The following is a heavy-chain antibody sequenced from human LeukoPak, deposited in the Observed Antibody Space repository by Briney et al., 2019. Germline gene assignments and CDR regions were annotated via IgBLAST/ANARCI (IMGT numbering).Heavy chain of an antibody. CDR1: GGTFSSYA. CDR2: IIPIFGTA. V-gene: IGHV1-69*01. CDR3: ARAFPWIAAAPFDY. J-gene: IGHJ4*02. D-gene: IGHD6-13*01. Sequence: SVTVSCKASGGTFSSYAISWVRQAPGQGLEWMGGIIPIFGTANYAQKFQGRVTITADESTSTAYMELSSLRSEDTAVYYCARAFPWIAAAPFDYWGQGTLVTVSS.